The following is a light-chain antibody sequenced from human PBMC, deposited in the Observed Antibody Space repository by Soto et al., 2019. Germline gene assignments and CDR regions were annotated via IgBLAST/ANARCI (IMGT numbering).Light chain of an antibody. CDR2: GTS. Sequence: EIVLTQSPGTLSLSPGERATLSCRASQSVSSKYLAWYQQKPGQAPRVLIYGTSIRASGVPERFCGGGSGTDFTLTITRLEPEDFAVYYCQQYGSSLFTFGPGTKVDFK. CDR1: QSVSSKY. V-gene: IGKV3-20*01. CDR3: QQYGSSLFT. J-gene: IGKJ3*01.